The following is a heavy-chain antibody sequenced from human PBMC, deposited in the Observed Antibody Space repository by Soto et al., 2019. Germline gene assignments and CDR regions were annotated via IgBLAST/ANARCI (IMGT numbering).Heavy chain of an antibody. D-gene: IGHD4-17*01. Sequence: PGGSLRLSCAASGFIFDDYGMHWVRQAPGKGLEWVSGMSWNSGSVDYADSVKGRFTISRDNAKNSLYLQMNSLRAEDTALYYCAKVGSRVYGDFDYWGKGTLVTVSS. J-gene: IGHJ4*02. CDR3: AKVGSRVYGDFDY. V-gene: IGHV3-9*01. CDR2: MSWNSGSV. CDR1: GFIFDDYG.